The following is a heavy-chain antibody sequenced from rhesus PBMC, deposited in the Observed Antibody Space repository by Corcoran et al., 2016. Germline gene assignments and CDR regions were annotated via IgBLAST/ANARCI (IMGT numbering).Heavy chain of an antibody. V-gene: IGHV4-173*01. Sequence: QLQLQESGPGLVKPSETLSLTCAVSGGSISSNYWSWIRQPPGKGLEWIGRISGSGGSTDYNPSLKSPVTISTDTFKNQFSLKRSSVTAADTAVYYCASDESTITILGVDGLDYWGQGVLVTVSA. CDR3: ASDESTITILGVDGLDY. CDR1: GGSISSNY. J-gene: IGHJ4*01. D-gene: IGHD3-40*01. CDR2: ISGSGGST.